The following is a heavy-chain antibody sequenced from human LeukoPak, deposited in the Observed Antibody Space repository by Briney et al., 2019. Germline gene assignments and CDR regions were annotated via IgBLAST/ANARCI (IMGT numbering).Heavy chain of an antibody. J-gene: IGHJ5*02. CDR1: GFSISGSG. D-gene: IGHD6-19*01. CDR3: ANRPASAWSDH. V-gene: IGHV3-23*01. Sequence: GGSLRLSCAASGFSISGSGMTWVRQAPGKGLEWISAINSGDNTYYADAVMGRFTVSRDNSKNTIYLQMNSLRVDDTAVYFCANRPASAWSDHWGQGTLVTVSS. CDR2: INSGDNT.